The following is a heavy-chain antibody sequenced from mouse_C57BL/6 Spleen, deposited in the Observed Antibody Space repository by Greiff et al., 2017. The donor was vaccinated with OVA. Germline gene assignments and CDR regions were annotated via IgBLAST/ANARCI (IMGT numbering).Heavy chain of an antibody. J-gene: IGHJ3*01. D-gene: IGHD2-10*02. V-gene: IGHV1-5*01. CDR1: GYTFTSYW. Sequence: EVQLQQSGPVLARPGASVKMSCKTSGYTFTSYWMHWVKQRPGQGLEWIGAIYPGNSDTSYNQKFKGKAKLTAVTSASTAYMELSSLTNEDSAVYYCTRSPSKLRQFAYWGQGTLVTVSA. CDR3: TRSPSKLRQFAY. CDR2: IYPGNSDT.